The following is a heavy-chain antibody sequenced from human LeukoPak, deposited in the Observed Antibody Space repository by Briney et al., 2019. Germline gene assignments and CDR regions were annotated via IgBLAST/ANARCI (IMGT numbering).Heavy chain of an antibody. V-gene: IGHV1-8*01. CDR1: GYTFTSYD. CDR3: ARGDSYYDSSGYYSIGFDY. CDR2: MNPNSGNT. Sequence: ASVKVSCKASGYTFTSYDINWVRQATGQGLEWRGWMNPNSGNTGYAQKFQGRVTMTRNTSISTAYMELSSLRSEDTAVYYCARGDSYYDSSGYYSIGFDYWGQGTLVTVSS. J-gene: IGHJ4*02. D-gene: IGHD3-22*01.